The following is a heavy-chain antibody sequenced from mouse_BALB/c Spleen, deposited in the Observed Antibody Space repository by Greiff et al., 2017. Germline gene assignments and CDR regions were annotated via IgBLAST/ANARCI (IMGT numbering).Heavy chain of an antibody. CDR1: GFTFSSYA. CDR3: ARGDYGNYGYFDV. J-gene: IGHJ1*01. V-gene: IGHV5-6-5*01. CDR2: ISSGGST. D-gene: IGHD2-1*01. Sequence: EVQLVESGGGLVKPGGSLKLSCAASGFTFSSYAMSWVRQTPEKRLEWVASISSGGSTYYPDSVKGRFTISRDNARNILYLQMSSLRSEDTAMYYCARGDYGNYGYFDVWGAGTTVTVSS.